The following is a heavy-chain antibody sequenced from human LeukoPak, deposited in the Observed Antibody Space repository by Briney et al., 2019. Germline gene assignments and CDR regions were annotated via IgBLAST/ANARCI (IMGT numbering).Heavy chain of an antibody. V-gene: IGHV3-66*01. Sequence: GGSLRLSCAASGFTVSSNYMSWVRQAPGKGLEWVSIIYSGGSTYYADSVRGRFTISRDNSKNTLYLQMNSLRVEDTAMYYCAKDIWGRAVAGTFDYWGQGTLVTVSS. D-gene: IGHD6-19*01. J-gene: IGHJ4*02. CDR3: AKDIWGRAVAGTFDY. CDR2: IYSGGST. CDR1: GFTVSSNY.